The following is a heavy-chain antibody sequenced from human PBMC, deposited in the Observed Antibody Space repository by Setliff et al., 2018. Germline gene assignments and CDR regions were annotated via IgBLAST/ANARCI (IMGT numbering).Heavy chain of an antibody. Sequence: GESLKISCKGSGFIFSSHWIGWVRQMPGKGLEWMGLIFAGDSDTRYSPSFQGQVTISADKSISTPYLHRTTLRASDTAMYYRVRVPSLRATVAFDIWGQGTMVTVSS. CDR1: GFIFSSHW. CDR2: IFAGDSDT. D-gene: IGHD4-17*01. J-gene: IGHJ3*02. V-gene: IGHV5-51*01. CDR3: VRVPSLRATVAFDI.